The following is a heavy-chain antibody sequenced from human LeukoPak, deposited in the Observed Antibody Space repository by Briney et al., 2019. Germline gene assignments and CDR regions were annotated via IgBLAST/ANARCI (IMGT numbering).Heavy chain of an antibody. CDR1: GGSFSGYY. Sequence: SSETLSLTCAVYGGSFSGYYWSWIRQPPGKGLEWIGEINHSGSTNYNPSLKSRVTISVDRSKNQFSLKLSSVTAADTAVYYCARGRGGRFLEWFRRDNWFDPWGQGTLVTVSS. V-gene: IGHV4-34*01. CDR2: INHSGST. D-gene: IGHD3-3*01. J-gene: IGHJ5*02. CDR3: ARGRGGRFLEWFRRDNWFDP.